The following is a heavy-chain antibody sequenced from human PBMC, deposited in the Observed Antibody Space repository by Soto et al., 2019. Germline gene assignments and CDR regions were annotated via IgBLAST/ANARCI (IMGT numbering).Heavy chain of an antibody. D-gene: IGHD6-13*01. V-gene: IGHV1-18*01. CDR2: ISTYNGNT. CDR1: GYIFTSYG. Sequence: QVQLVQSGAEVKKPGASVKVSCKASGYIFTSYGISWVRQAPGQGPEWMGRISTYNGNTNYVEKLQGRVTMTTDTSTNTGYMELRSLRYDDTAVYYCARDPGYSTTWHQAFDIWGQGTMVTVSS. J-gene: IGHJ3*02. CDR3: ARDPGYSTTWHQAFDI.